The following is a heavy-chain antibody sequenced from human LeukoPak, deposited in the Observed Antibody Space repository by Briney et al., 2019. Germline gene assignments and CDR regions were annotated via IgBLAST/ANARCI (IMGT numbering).Heavy chain of an antibody. CDR1: GGSISGYY. Sequence: PSETLSLTCTVSGGSISGYYWSWIRQPVGKGLEWIGRIYTSGSTNYNPSLKSRVTISLDRSKNQFSLRLSSVTAADTAVYYCARGVYCSGDTCYYYYYYMDVWGKGTTVTVSS. V-gene: IGHV4-4*07. J-gene: IGHJ6*03. CDR2: IYTSGST. CDR3: ARGVYCSGDTCYYYYYYMDV. D-gene: IGHD2-15*01.